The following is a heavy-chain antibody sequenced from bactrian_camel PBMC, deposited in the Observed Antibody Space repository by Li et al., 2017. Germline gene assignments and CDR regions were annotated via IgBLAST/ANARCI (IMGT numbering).Heavy chain of an antibody. Sequence: HVQLVESGGGSVQAGGSLRLSCAASGYDYTAISMAWFRQAPGKGLEWLSTIDTDGDNTYHADSVKGRFTISRDNAKNTVYLQMNSLKSEDTALYYCATLSYYGGYECNYWGQGTQVTVS. CDR1: GYDYTAIS. D-gene: IGHD2*01. CDR2: IDTDGDNT. CDR3: ATLSYYGGYECNY. J-gene: IGHJ4*01. V-gene: IGHV3S1*01.